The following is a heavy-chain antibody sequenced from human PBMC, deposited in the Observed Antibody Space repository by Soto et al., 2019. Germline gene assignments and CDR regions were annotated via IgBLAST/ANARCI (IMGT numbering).Heavy chain of an antibody. J-gene: IGHJ6*02. V-gene: IGHV3-30-3*01. D-gene: IGHD2-15*01. CDR1: GFTFRSYA. CDR3: ARGDREDIAVVIGVRPGEYGVDV. CDR2: ISYDGSNK. Sequence: QVQLVESGGGVVQPGRSLRLSCAASGFTFRSYAMHWVRQAPGKGLECVAVISYDGSNKFYRDYVKGRFTISRDNSKNTLYLQINSLRYEDTAVYYCARGDREDIAVVIGVRPGEYGVDVWGQGTTVTVPS.